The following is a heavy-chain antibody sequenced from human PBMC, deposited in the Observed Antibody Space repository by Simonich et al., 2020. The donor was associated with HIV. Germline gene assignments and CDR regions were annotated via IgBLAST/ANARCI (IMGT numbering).Heavy chain of an antibody. CDR2: SKSKTDGGKT. J-gene: IGHJ6*03. Sequence: EVQLVESGGGLVKPGGSLRLSCAASGFTFNNAWMSWVRQAPGKGLEWVGHSKSKTDGGKTDEAAPGKCRFTISRDDSKNTLYLQMNSLKTEDTAVYYCTTDPTHKYSGSYLGVYYYYYMTSGAKGPRSPSP. D-gene: IGHD1-26*01. V-gene: IGHV3-15*01. CDR1: GFTFNNAW. CDR3: TTDPTHKYSGSYLGVYYYYYMTS.